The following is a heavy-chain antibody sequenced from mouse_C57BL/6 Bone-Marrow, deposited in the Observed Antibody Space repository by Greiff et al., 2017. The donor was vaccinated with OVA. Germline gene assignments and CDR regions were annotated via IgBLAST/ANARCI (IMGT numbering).Heavy chain of an antibody. V-gene: IGHV14-4*01. CDR2: IDPENGDT. Sequence: EVQLQQSGAELVRPGASVKLSCTASGFNIKDDYMHWVKQRPEQGLEWIGWIDPENGDTEYASKFQGKATITADTSSTTAYLQLSSLTSEDTAVYYCTFYSNLDYWGQGTTLTVSS. D-gene: IGHD2-5*01. CDR1: GFNIKDDY. J-gene: IGHJ2*01. CDR3: TFYSNLDY.